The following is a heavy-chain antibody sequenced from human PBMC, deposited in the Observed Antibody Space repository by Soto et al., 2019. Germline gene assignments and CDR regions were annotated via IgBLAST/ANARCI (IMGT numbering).Heavy chain of an antibody. Sequence: QVQLVQTGAEVKKPGASVKVSCKASGYTFTGYYMHWVRQAPGQGLEWMGWINPNSGGTNYAQKLQGWVTMTRDTSISTAYMELSRLRSDDTAVYYCARGKAASFDIWGQGTMVTVSS. V-gene: IGHV1-2*04. CDR2: INPNSGGT. CDR1: GYTFTGYY. D-gene: IGHD6-13*01. CDR3: ARGKAASFDI. J-gene: IGHJ3*02.